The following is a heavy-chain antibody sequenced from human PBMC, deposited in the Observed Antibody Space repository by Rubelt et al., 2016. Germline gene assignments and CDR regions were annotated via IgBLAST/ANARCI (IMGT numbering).Heavy chain of an antibody. D-gene: IGHD2-2*03. CDR3: ARVPAGYCSSTSCYVSDY. CDR2: FDPEHGDT. V-gene: IGHV1-24*01. Sequence: QVQLVQSGAAVKKPGASVKVSCKVSGYTLTELSMHWVRQAPGKGLEWMGGFDPEHGDTVYAQKFQGRVTMTEDTSTATAYMELSSLVSEETAVYYCARVPAGYCSSTSCYVSDYWGQGTLVTVSS. J-gene: IGHJ4*02. CDR1: GYTLTELS.